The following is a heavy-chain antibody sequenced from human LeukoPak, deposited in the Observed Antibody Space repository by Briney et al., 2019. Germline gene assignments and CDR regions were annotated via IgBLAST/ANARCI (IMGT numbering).Heavy chain of an antibody. J-gene: IGHJ3*02. CDR2: INGDGTST. CDR1: GFTFSSYW. Sequence: GGSLRLSCAASGFTFSSYWMHWVRQAPGKGLVWVSRINGDGTSTDYADSVKGRFSISRDNAKNTLYLQMNSLRSEDTAVYYCAKEPHSDYSDLTDSFDIWGQGTMVTVSS. CDR3: AKEPHSDYSDLTDSFDI. V-gene: IGHV3-74*01. D-gene: IGHD4-17*01.